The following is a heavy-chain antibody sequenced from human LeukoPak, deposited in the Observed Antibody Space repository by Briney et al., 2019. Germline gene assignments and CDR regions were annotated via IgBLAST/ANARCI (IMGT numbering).Heavy chain of an antibody. CDR1: GFTFSSYW. CDR3: AKEASGRSFDY. J-gene: IGHJ4*02. V-gene: IGHV3-7*04. D-gene: IGHD3-10*01. Sequence: GGSLRLSCAASGFTFSSYWMSWVRQAPGKGLEWVANIKQDGSVKYYVDSVKGRFTLSRDNAKNSLYLQLNSLRAEDTAVYYCAKEASGRSFDYWGQGTLVTVSS. CDR2: IKQDGSVK.